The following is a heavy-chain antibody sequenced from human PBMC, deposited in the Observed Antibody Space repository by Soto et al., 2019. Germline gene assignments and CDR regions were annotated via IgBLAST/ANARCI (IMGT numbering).Heavy chain of an antibody. V-gene: IGHV3-23*01. D-gene: IGHD2-15*01. Sequence: GGSLRLSCAASGFTFSRFAMNWVRQAPGKGLEWVSGIGDSGGTTFYADSVKGRFTISRDNSNNTLFLQMNSLRAEDTAVYYCAKDSLGDYYYYGMDVWGQGTTVTVSS. CDR3: AKDSLGDYYYYGMDV. J-gene: IGHJ6*02. CDR1: GFTFSRFA. CDR2: IGDSGGTT.